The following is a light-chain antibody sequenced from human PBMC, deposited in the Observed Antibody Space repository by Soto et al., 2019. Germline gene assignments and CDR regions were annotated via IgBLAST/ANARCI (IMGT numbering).Light chain of an antibody. CDR1: QGIRND. V-gene: IGKV1-6*01. J-gene: IGKJ1*01. CDR3: QQYDTYSWT. CDR2: AAS. Sequence: QMTQAPSSLSASVRDRVTITCRASQGIRNDLGWYQQKPGKAPKLLIYAASSLQSGVPSRFSGSGSGTDFTLTISSRQPDDFATYYCQQYDTYSWTFGQGTKVDIK.